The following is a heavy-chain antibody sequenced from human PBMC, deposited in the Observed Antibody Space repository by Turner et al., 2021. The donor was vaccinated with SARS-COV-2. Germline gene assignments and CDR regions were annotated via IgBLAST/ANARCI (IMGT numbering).Heavy chain of an antibody. D-gene: IGHD5-18*01. V-gene: IGHV3-48*01. CDR3: ARDPSKIQLWLHYYFDY. CDR1: GFTFSSYS. CDR2: ISSSSSTI. Sequence: EVQLVEFGGGLVQPGGSLSLSCAASGFTFSSYSMNWVRQAPGKGLEGVSYISSSSSTIYYADSVKGRFTISRDNAKNSLYLQMNSLRAEDTAVYYCARDPSKIQLWLHYYFDYWGQGTLVTVSS. J-gene: IGHJ4*02.